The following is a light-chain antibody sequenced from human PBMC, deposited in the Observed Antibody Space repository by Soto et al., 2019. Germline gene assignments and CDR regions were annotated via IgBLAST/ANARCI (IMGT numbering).Light chain of an antibody. V-gene: IGKV3-11*01. J-gene: IGKJ4*01. CDR1: QSVNNF. CDR3: QQYNNGPPMGT. CDR2: EAS. Sequence: EIVLTQSPATLSLSPGERATLSCRASQSVNNFLAWYQQRPGQAPRLLMYEASNRATGVPARFSGSGSGTDFTLTISSLQSEDFAVYYCQQYNNGPPMGTFGGGTKVDIK.